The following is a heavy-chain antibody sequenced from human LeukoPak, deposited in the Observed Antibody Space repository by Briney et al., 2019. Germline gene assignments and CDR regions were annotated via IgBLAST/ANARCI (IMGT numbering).Heavy chain of an antibody. D-gene: IGHD2-15*01. CDR3: AGYCSGGSCYSGRTSNYYYYGMDV. Sequence: ASVKVSCKVSGYTLTGLSMHWVRQAPGKGLEWMGGFDPEDGETIYAQKFQGRVTMTEDTSTDTAYMELSSLRSEDTAVYYCAGYCSGGSCYSGRTSNYYYYGMDVWGQGTTVTVSS. J-gene: IGHJ6*02. V-gene: IGHV1-24*01. CDR2: FDPEDGET. CDR1: GYTLTGLS.